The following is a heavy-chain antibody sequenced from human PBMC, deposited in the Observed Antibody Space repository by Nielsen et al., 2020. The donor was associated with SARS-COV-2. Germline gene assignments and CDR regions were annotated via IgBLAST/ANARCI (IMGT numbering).Heavy chain of an antibody. D-gene: IGHD3-22*01. CDR2: MNPNSANT. V-gene: IGHV1-8*01. CDR1: GYTFTSYD. CDR3: ARTDYYDSSGYYLDY. J-gene: IGHJ4*02. Sequence: ASVKVSCKASGYTFTSYDINWVRQATGQGLEWMGWMNPNSANTGYGQKFQGRVTITADESTSTAYMELSSLRSEDTAVYYCARTDYYDSSGYYLDYWGQGTLVTVSS.